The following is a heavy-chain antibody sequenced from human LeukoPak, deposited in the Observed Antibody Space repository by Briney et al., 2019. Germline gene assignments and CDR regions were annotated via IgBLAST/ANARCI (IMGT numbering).Heavy chain of an antibody. CDR1: GFTFSTYS. CDR3: AGDPVGDYGDYRCFDS. CDR2: ISSGSSTR. Sequence: PGGSLRLSCAASGFTFSTYSMNWVRQAPGKGLEWVSYISSGSSTRYYADSVKGRFTISRDNAKNSLYLQMNSLKDEDTAVYYCAGDPVGDYGDYRCFDSWGQGTLVTVSS. V-gene: IGHV3-48*02. J-gene: IGHJ4*02. D-gene: IGHD4-17*01.